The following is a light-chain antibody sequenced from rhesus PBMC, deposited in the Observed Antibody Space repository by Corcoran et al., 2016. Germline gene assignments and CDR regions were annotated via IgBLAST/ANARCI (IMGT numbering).Light chain of an antibody. CDR3: QHYYDNPFA. V-gene: IGKV1S8*01. CDR2: GAS. J-gene: IGKJ4*01. Sequence: DIQMTQSPSALSASVGDRVTLSCRASQNIHRNLAWYQLKPGKAPELLIYGASRLHTGIPSRFSGSGSGTDFTLTISGLQPEGSASYYCQHYYDNPFAFGGGTKVELK. CDR1: QNIHRN.